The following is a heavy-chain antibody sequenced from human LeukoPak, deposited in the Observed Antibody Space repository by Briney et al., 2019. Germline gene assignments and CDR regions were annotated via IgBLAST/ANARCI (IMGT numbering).Heavy chain of an antibody. CDR2: ISRTSSTV. V-gene: IGHV3-48*02. CDR3: VRGYDDSGSYLD. D-gene: IGHD3-10*01. J-gene: IGHJ4*02. Sequence: RGSLRLSCVASGFTFSNFGMNWVRQAPGKGLEWVSFISRTSSTVFYLASVKGRFTISRDNAKNSLYLQINGLRDEDTALYYCVRGYDDSGSYLDWGQGTLVSVSS. CDR1: GFTFSNFG.